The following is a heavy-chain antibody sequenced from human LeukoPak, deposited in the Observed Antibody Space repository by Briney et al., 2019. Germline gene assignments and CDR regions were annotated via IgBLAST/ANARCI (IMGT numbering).Heavy chain of an antibody. D-gene: IGHD4-11*01. Sequence: ASVKVSCKSSGYTFIGYYMRWVRQAPGQGLEWIGWISAYNGNTSYAQKFQGRVTMTTDTSTSTAYMELRSLRSDDTAVYYCARDPWDLGYGNSRLDYWGQGTLVTVSS. CDR2: ISAYNGNT. CDR1: GYTFIGYY. CDR3: ARDPWDLGYGNSRLDY. V-gene: IGHV1-18*04. J-gene: IGHJ4*02.